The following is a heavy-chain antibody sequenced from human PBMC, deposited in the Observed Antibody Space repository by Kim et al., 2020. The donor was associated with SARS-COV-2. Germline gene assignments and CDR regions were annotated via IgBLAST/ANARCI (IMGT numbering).Heavy chain of an antibody. J-gene: IGHJ2*01. CDR2: IHYSGGT. V-gene: IGHV4-34*01. Sequence: SETLSLTCAVYGGSFSGYYWSWIRQPPGKGLEWIGEIHYSGGTSSAPSLKSRVTISGDTSKNQFSLKMSSVTAADTAVYYCARGVPQAYYFDLWGRGTLVSVSS. CDR1: GGSFSGYY. CDR3: ARGVPQAYYFDL.